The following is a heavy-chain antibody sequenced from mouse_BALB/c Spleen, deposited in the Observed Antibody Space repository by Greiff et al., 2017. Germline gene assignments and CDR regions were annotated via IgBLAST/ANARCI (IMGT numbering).Heavy chain of an antibody. D-gene: IGHD1-2*01. Sequence: EVKLVESGGGLVQPGGSLKLSCAASGFTFSSYVMSWVRQTPDKRLDLVATINNNGGSTYYPDSVKGRFTISRDNAKNTLYLQMSSLKSEDTAMYYCARGDYYGPRFAYWGQGTLVTVSA. CDR3: ARGDYYGPRFAY. CDR2: INNNGGST. V-gene: IGHV5-6-3*01. J-gene: IGHJ3*01. CDR1: GFTFSSYV.